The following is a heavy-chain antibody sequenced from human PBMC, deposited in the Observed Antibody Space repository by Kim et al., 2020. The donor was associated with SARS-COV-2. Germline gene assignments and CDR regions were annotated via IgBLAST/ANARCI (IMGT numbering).Heavy chain of an antibody. V-gene: IGHV3-9*01. J-gene: IGHJ6*02. CDR3: AKVAVRGVIRGGMDV. CDR2: ISWNSGSI. Sequence: GGSLRLSCAASGFTFDDYAMHWVRQAPGKGLEWVSGISWNSGSIGYADSVKGRFTISRDNAKNSLYLQMNSLRAEDTALYYCAKVAVRGVIRGGMDVWGQGITVPVYS. CDR1: GFTFDDYA. D-gene: IGHD3-10*01.